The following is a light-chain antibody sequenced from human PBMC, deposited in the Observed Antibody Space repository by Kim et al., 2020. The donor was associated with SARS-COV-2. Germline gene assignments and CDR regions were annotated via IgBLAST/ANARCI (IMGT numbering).Light chain of an antibody. J-gene: IGKJ1*01. CDR1: QAIRND. CDR3: LQDYNYPRT. CDR2: AAS. V-gene: IGKV1-6*01. Sequence: AIQMTQSPSSLSASVGDRVTITCRASQAIRNDVAWYQQKPGKAPKVLIYAASHLQSGVPSRFSGSGSGTDFTLTISSLQPDDFATYYCLQDYNYPRTFGQGTKVDIK.